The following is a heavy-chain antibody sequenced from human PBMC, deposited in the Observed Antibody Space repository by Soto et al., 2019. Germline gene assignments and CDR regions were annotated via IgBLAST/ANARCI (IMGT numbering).Heavy chain of an antibody. D-gene: IGHD3-9*01. CDR2: IGTIDDT. Sequence: GGSLRLSCAASGFTFSSYDMSWVRQTTGKGLEWVAAIGTIDDTYYPDSVMGRFTISRENAKDSLYLQMNSLSAGDTAIYYCAREVLDSVTTGWYLDLWGRGTLVTISS. J-gene: IGHJ2*01. CDR1: GFTFSSYD. CDR3: AREVLDSVTTGWYLDL. V-gene: IGHV3-13*01.